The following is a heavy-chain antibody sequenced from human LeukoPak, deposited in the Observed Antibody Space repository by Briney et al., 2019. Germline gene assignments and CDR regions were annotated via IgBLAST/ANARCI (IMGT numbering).Heavy chain of an antibody. Sequence: ASVKVSCKASGYTFTSYGISWVRQAPGQGLEWMGWISAYNGNANYAQKLQGRVTMTTDTSTSTAYMELRSLRSDDTAVYYCARVPVVVVINALDYWGQGTLVTVSS. V-gene: IGHV1-18*01. J-gene: IGHJ4*02. CDR1: GYTFTSYG. D-gene: IGHD3-22*01. CDR3: ARVPVVVVINALDY. CDR2: ISAYNGNA.